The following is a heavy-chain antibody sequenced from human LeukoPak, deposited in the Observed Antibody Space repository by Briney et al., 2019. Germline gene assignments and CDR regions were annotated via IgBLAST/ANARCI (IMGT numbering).Heavy chain of an antibody. V-gene: IGHV3-74*01. CDR3: AKDRIAAADRTIFDY. CDR1: GFTFSSYW. CDR2: INSDGSST. D-gene: IGHD6-13*01. Sequence: GGSLRLSCAASGFTFSSYWMHWVRQAPGKGLVWVSRINSDGSSTSYADSVKGRFTISRDNAKNTLYLQMNSLRAEDTAVYSCAKDRIAAADRTIFDYWGQGTLVTVSS. J-gene: IGHJ4*02.